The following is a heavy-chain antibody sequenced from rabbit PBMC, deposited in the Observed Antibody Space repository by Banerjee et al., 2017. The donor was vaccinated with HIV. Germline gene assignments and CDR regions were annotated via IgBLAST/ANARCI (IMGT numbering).Heavy chain of an antibody. CDR3: ARDMVDVAYTFNL. CDR2: IYAGSSDIT. CDR1: GFSFSGSYW. V-gene: IGHV1S40*01. D-gene: IGHD6-1*01. Sequence: QSLEESGGDLVKPGASLTLTCTASGFSFSGSYWICWVRQAPGKGLEWIACIYAGSSDITYYASWAKGRFTISTTSSTTVTLQMTSLTAADTATYFCARDMVDVAYTFNLWGQGTLVTVS. J-gene: IGHJ4*01.